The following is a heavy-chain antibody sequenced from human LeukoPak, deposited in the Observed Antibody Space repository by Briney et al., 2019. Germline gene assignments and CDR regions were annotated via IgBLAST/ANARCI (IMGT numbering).Heavy chain of an antibody. CDR3: ARGVSAL. D-gene: IGHD5/OR15-5a*01. CDR2: INHSGST. CDR1: GGSFSGYY. V-gene: IGHV4-34*01. Sequence: PSETLPLTCAVYGGSFSGYYWSWIRQPPGKGLEWIGEINHSGSTNYNPSLKSRVTISVDTSKNQFSLKLSSVTAADTAVYYCARGVSALWGQGTLVTVSS. J-gene: IGHJ4*02.